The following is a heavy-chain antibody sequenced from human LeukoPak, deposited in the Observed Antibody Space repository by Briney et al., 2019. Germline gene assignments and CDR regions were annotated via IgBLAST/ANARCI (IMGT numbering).Heavy chain of an antibody. Sequence: PSETLSLTCTVSGASISNYYWGWIRQAPGKGLEWIGYIYYNGNTNTYHPSLQSRATISVYTSKNHLSLELRSVTAADTAVYYWARGGTYGAYLDYWGQGSLVIVSS. J-gene: IGHJ4*02. CDR1: GASISNYY. D-gene: IGHD3-16*01. CDR2: IYYNGNT. V-gene: IGHV4-59*01. CDR3: ARGGTYGAYLDY.